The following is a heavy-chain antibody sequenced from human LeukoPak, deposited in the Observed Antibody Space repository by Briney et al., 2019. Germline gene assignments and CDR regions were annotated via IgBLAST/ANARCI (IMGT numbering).Heavy chain of an antibody. D-gene: IGHD5-24*01. CDR2: IIPILGIA. CDR3: RSEMATMGADY. J-gene: IGHJ4*02. CDR1: GGTFSTYA. V-gene: IGHV1-69*04. Sequence: SVKVSCKASGGTFSTYAISWVREAPGQGLEWRGRIIPILGIANYAQKFRGRVTITADKSTSTAYMELSSLRSEDTAVYYWRSEMATMGADYWGQGTLVTVSS.